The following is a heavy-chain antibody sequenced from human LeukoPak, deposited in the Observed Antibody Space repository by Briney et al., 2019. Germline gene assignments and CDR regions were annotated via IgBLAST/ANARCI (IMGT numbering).Heavy chain of an antibody. Sequence: TGGSLRLSCAASGFTFDDYGMSWVRQAPGKGLEWVSGINWNGGSTGYVDSVKGRFTISRDNAKNSLYLQMNSLRAEDTALYYCARALSNYVDYYYYYYVDVWGKGTTVTVSS. D-gene: IGHD4-11*01. J-gene: IGHJ6*03. CDR2: INWNGGST. V-gene: IGHV3-20*04. CDR1: GFTFDDYG. CDR3: ARALSNYVDYYYYYYVDV.